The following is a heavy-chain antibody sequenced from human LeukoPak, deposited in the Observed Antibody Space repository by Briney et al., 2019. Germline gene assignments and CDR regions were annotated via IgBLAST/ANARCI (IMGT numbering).Heavy chain of an antibody. V-gene: IGHV3-23*01. Sequence: GGSLRLSCAASGFTFSTYAMTWVRQAPGKGLDWVSAISGGGSSTYYADSVKGRFTISRDNSKNTLFLHMNNLRADDTALYYCAKVRTGYSSSSDYWGRGTLVTVSS. CDR1: GFTFSTYA. D-gene: IGHD6-13*01. CDR3: AKVRTGYSSSSDY. CDR2: ISGGGSST. J-gene: IGHJ4*01.